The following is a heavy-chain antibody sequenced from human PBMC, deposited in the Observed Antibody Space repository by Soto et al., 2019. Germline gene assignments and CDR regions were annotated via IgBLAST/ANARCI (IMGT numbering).Heavy chain of an antibody. Sequence: QVHLVQSGAEVKKPGASVKVSCKGSGYTFTSYGITWVRQAPGQGLEWMGWISAHNGNTNYAQKLQGRVTVTRDTSPSTAYLDLRSLRSDDTALYYCARGTYGDYWGQGALVTVSS. CDR3: ARGTYGDY. CDR2: ISAHNGNT. CDR1: GYTFTSYG. J-gene: IGHJ4*02. D-gene: IGHD4-17*01. V-gene: IGHV1-18*01.